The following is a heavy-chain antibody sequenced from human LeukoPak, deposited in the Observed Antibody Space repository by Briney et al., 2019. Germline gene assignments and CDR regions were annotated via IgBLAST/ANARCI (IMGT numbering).Heavy chain of an antibody. J-gene: IGHJ4*02. D-gene: IGHD2-21*02. Sequence: SETLSLTCTVSGDSIRTYYWSWIRQPAGQGLEWIGRIYTDGSTSYNPSLKSRVTVSADTSKNQISLRLTSVTAADTAVYYCARGCPRSEVGAVTATCYFDYWGQGTLVTVSS. CDR2: IYTDGST. CDR1: GDSIRTYY. V-gene: IGHV4-4*07. CDR3: ARGCPRSEVGAVTATCYFDY.